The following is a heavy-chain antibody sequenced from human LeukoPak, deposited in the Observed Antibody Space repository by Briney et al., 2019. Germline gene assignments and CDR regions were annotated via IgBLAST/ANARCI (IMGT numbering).Heavy chain of an antibody. D-gene: IGHD6-13*01. CDR2: IYYSGST. J-gene: IGHJ4*02. Sequence: SETLSLTCTVSGGSISSYYWSWIRQPPGKGLEWIGYIYYSGSTNYNPSLKSRVTISVDTSKNQFSLKLSSVTAADTAVYYCARVASVASWYVHYFDYWGQGTLVTVSS. CDR3: ARVASVASWYVHYFDY. CDR1: GGSISSYY. V-gene: IGHV4-59*01.